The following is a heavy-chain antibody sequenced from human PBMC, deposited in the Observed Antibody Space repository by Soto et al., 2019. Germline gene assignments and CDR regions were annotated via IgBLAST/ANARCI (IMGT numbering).Heavy chain of an antibody. CDR3: ASAKAVAGTDYYYGMEV. Sequence: GGSLRLSCVASGFIFSSYGMHWVRQAPGKGLEWVAVIWDDGTNKYYADSVKGRFTISRDNSKNTLYLQMNSLRAEDTAVYYCASAKAVAGTDYYYGMEVWGQGTTVPVSP. V-gene: IGHV3-30*19. CDR1: GFIFSSYG. J-gene: IGHJ6*01. D-gene: IGHD6-19*01. CDR2: IWDDGTNK.